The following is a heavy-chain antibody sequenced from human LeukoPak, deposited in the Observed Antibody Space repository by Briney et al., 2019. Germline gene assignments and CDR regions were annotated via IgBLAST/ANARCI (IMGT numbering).Heavy chain of an antibody. D-gene: IGHD3-16*02. CDR3: ARDRMGYDYVWGSYRYQYYFDY. Sequence: ASVKVSCKASGYTFTSYGISWVRQAPGQGLEWMGWISAYNGNTNYAQKLQGRVTMTTDTSTSTAYMELRSLRSDDTAVYYCARDRMGYDYVWGSYRYQYYFDYWGQGTLVTVSS. J-gene: IGHJ4*02. CDR1: GYTFTSYG. V-gene: IGHV1-18*01. CDR2: ISAYNGNT.